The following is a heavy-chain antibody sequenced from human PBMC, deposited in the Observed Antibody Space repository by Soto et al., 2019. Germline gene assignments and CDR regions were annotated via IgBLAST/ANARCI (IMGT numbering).Heavy chain of an antibody. D-gene: IGHD3-3*01. CDR1: GGSISTYY. V-gene: IGHV4-4*07. Sequence: QGQLQESGPGLVKPSETLSLTCSVSGGSISTYYCNWIRQPAGKGLEWIGRIDSSGSTNYSPSLTRRATMSVDTSKNQFSLKLPSVTAADTAVYYCARGGHDFWSGPFDYWGQGTLATVSS. CDR3: ARGGHDFWSGPFDY. CDR2: IDSSGST. J-gene: IGHJ4*02.